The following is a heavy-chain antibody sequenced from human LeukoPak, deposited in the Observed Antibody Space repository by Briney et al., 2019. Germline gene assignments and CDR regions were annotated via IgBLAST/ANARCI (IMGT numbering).Heavy chain of an antibody. D-gene: IGHD3-16*01. CDR1: GCTFTSYG. CDR2: INAYNGNT. CDR3: ARDSLRAHAFDI. V-gene: IGHV1-18*01. J-gene: IGHJ3*02. Sequence: ASVKVSCKASGCTFTSYGISWVRQAPGQGLEWMGWINAYNGNTNYAQKLQGRVTMTTDTSTSTAYMELRSLRSDDTAVYYCARDSLRAHAFDIWGQGTMVTVSS.